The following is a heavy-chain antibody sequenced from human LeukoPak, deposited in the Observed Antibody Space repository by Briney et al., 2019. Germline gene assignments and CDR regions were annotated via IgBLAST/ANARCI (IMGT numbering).Heavy chain of an antibody. Sequence: PGGSLRLSCAASGFTFTSYAMSWVRQAPGKGLEWVSVISTSGGTTFYADSVKGRFTISSDNSKNTLYLQMNSLRAEDTAVYYCAKDLRFLEWLPMGVFDYWGQGTLVTVSS. J-gene: IGHJ4*02. CDR3: AKDLRFLEWLPMGVFDY. D-gene: IGHD3-3*01. CDR2: ISTSGGTT. V-gene: IGHV3-23*01. CDR1: GFTFTSYA.